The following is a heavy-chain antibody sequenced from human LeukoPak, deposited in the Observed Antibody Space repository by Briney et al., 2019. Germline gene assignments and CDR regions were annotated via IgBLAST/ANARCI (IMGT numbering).Heavy chain of an antibody. CDR1: GGSISSYY. D-gene: IGHD4/OR15-4a*01. J-gene: IGHJ3*02. V-gene: IGHV4-59*01. Sequence: SETLSLTCTVSGGSISSYYWSWIRQPPGKGLEWIGYIYYSGSTNYNPSLKSRVTISVDTSKNQFSLKLSSVTAADAAVYYCAREGANDAFDIWGQGTMVTVSS. CDR2: IYYSGST. CDR3: AREGANDAFDI.